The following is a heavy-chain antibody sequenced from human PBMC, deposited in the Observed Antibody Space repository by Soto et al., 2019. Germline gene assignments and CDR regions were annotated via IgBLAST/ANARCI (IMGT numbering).Heavy chain of an antibody. CDR3: ARVPYR. V-gene: IGHV4-59*12. CDR2: FYYSGST. CDR1: GGSISSYY. D-gene: IGHD2-2*01. Sequence: SETLSLTCPVSGGSISSYYWSWIRQPPGKGLEWIGYFYYSGSTNYNPSLKSRVTISVDRSKNQFSLKLSSVTAADTAVYYCARVPYRWGQGTLVTVSS. J-gene: IGHJ5*02.